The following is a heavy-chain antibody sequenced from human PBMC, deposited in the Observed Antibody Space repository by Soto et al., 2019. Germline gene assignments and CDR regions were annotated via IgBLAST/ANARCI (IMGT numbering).Heavy chain of an antibody. V-gene: IGHV1-2*02. Sequence: GASVKVSCKASGYTFTGYYMHWVRQAPGQGLEWMGWINPNSGGTNYAQKFQGRVTMTRDTSLSTAYMELSRLRSDDTAVYYCARGGTIFGVVASYYYGMDVWGQGTTVTVSS. CDR1: GYTFTGYY. J-gene: IGHJ6*02. CDR2: INPNSGGT. D-gene: IGHD3-3*01. CDR3: ARGGTIFGVVASYYYGMDV.